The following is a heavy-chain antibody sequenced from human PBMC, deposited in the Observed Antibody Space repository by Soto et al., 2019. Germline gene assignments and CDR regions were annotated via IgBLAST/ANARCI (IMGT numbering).Heavy chain of an antibody. J-gene: IGHJ4*02. CDR1: GGSISSGDYH. CDR2: IYYSGST. Sequence: SETLSLTCTVSGGSISSGDYHWSWIRQPPGKGLEWIGYIYYSGSTYYNPSLKSRVTISVDTSKNQFSLKLSSVTAADTAVYYCARDRVYSSSPSYDFDYWGQGTLVTVSS. CDR3: ARDRVYSSSPSYDFDY. V-gene: IGHV4-30-4*01. D-gene: IGHD6-6*01.